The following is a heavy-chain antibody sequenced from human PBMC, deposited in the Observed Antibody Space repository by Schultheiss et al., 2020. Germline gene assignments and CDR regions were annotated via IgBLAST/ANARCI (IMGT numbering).Heavy chain of an antibody. CDR3: ARVRGESQWLASPFYFDY. CDR2: MYSRGST. Sequence: SETLSLTCTVSGGSISSGGYYWSWIRQHPGKGLEWIGYMYSRGSTYYNPSLKSRVTISVDKSKNQFSLKLSSVTAADTAVYYCARVRGESQWLASPFYFDYWGQGTLVTVSS. J-gene: IGHJ4*02. V-gene: IGHV4-31*03. D-gene: IGHD6-19*01. CDR1: GGSISSGGYY.